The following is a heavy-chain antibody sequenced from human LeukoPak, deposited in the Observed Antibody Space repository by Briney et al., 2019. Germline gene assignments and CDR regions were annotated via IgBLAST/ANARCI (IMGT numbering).Heavy chain of an antibody. J-gene: IGHJ5*02. CDR3: ARFTPVRDFWEHNWFDP. V-gene: IGHV3-30-3*01. D-gene: IGHD3-3*01. CDR2: ISHDGSNK. CDR1: GFTFSSYA. Sequence: HTGGSLRLSCAASGFTFSSYAMHWVRQAPGKGLEWVAVISHDGSNKYYADSVKGRFTISRDNSKNTLYLQMNSLRAEDTAVYYCARFTPVRDFWEHNWFDPWGQGTLVTVSS.